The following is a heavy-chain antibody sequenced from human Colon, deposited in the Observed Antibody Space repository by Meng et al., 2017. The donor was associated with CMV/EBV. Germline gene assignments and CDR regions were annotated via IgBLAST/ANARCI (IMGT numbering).Heavy chain of an antibody. J-gene: IGHJ4*02. V-gene: IGHV3-74*01. CDR1: GLIFDGHW. CDR2: IRYYGSGT. D-gene: IGHD4-11*01. Sequence: GESLKISCVDSGLIFDGHWMHWVRQGPGKGLVWVSRIRYYGSGTSYADSVKGRFTVSRDNAKNTLYLQMNSLRAEDTAVYYCARDMGIYTNYVYYWGQGALVTVSS. CDR3: ARDMGIYTNYVYY.